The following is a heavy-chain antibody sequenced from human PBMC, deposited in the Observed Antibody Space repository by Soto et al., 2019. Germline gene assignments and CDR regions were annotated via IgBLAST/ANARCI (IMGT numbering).Heavy chain of an antibody. CDR3: ARGDYYDTSGPFSDAFDI. CDR2: IKPDGSQK. J-gene: IGHJ3*02. Sequence: GGSLRLSCAASGFTFNSYWMSWVRQAPGKGLEWVANIKPDGSQKWYVDSVKGRFTISRDNAKNSLYLQVSSLRVEDTAVYYCARGDYYDTSGPFSDAFDIWGQGTMVTVSS. D-gene: IGHD3-22*01. CDR1: GFTFNSYW. V-gene: IGHV3-7*04.